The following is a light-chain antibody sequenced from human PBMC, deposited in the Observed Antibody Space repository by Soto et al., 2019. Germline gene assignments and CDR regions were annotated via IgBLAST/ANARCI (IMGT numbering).Light chain of an antibody. V-gene: IGLV4-69*01. CDR2: LNSDGSH. CDR3: QTWGTGIHV. CDR1: SGHSSYA. Sequence: QLVLTQSPSASASLGASVKLTCTLSSGHSSYAIAWHQQQPEKGPRYLMKLNSDGSHSKGDGIPDRFSGSSSGAERYLTISSLQSEAEADYYCQTWGTGIHVFGGGTKLTVL. J-gene: IGLJ3*02.